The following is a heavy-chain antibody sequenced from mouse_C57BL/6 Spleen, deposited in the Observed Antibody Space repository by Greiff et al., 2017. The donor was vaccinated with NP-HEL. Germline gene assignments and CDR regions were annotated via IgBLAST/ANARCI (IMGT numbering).Heavy chain of an antibody. CDR1: GYTFTDYE. CDR3: TRPSITTVVEPFAY. D-gene: IGHD1-1*01. CDR2: IDPETGGT. J-gene: IGHJ3*01. Sequence: QVQLKESGAELVRPGASVTLSCKASGYTFTDYEMHWVKQTPVHGLEWIGAIDPETGGTAYNQKFKGKAILTADKSSSTAYMELRSLTSEDSAVYYCTRPSITTVVEPFAYWGQGTLVTVSA. V-gene: IGHV1-15*01.